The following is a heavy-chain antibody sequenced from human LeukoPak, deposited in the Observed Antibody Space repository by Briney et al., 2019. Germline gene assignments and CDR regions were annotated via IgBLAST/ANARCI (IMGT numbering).Heavy chain of an antibody. CDR2: IAQDGSGK. Sequence: PGGSLRLSCAASGFTFRTYWMTWVRQAPGKGLEWVANIAQDGSGKYYVDSVKGRFTVSRDNAQNSLYLQMNSLRVEDTAVYYCAKVWSYDYVWGSYRPYFDYWGQGTLVTVSS. V-gene: IGHV3-7*01. CDR3: AKVWSYDYVWGSYRPYFDY. J-gene: IGHJ4*02. CDR1: GFTFRTYW. D-gene: IGHD3-16*02.